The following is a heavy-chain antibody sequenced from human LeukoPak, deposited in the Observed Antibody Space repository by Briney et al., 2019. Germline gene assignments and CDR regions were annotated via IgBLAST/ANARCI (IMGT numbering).Heavy chain of an antibody. D-gene: IGHD1-1*01. CDR2: INPNSGGT. Sequence: GASVKVSCKASGYTFTGYYMHWVRQAPGQGLEWMGWINPNSGGTNCAQKFQGRVTMTRDTSISTAYMELSRLRSDDTAVYYCARDGLEATGMDVWGQGTTVTVSS. CDR3: ARDGLEATGMDV. V-gene: IGHV1-2*02. J-gene: IGHJ6*02. CDR1: GYTFTGYY.